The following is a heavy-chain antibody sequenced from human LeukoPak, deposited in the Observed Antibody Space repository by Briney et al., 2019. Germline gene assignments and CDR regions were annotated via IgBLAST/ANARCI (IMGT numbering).Heavy chain of an antibody. D-gene: IGHD3-3*01. CDR1: GYTFTSYY. Sequence: GASVKVSCKASGYTFTSYYMHWVRQAPGQGLEWMGMINPSGGSTSYAQKFQGRVTMTRDTSTSTVYMELSSLRSEDTAVYYCARDPRDVLRFLEWSSYKYYYYYYMDVWGKGTTVTVSS. CDR3: ARDPRDVLRFLEWSSYKYYYYYYMDV. J-gene: IGHJ6*03. V-gene: IGHV1-46*01. CDR2: INPSGGST.